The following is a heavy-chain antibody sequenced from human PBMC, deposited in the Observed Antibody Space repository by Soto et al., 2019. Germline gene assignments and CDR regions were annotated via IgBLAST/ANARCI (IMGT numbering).Heavy chain of an antibody. V-gene: IGHV1-69*13. J-gene: IGHJ3*02. CDR3: ARGIQLYAFDI. CDR2: IIPIFGTA. Sequence: SVRGSDRTSGGTFSTCAFTWLRQATGQGLEWMGGIIPIFGTANYAQKFQGRVTITADESTSTAYMELSSLRSEDTAVYYCARGIQLYAFDIWGQGTTVTVSS. D-gene: IGHD5-18*01. CDR1: GGTFSTCA.